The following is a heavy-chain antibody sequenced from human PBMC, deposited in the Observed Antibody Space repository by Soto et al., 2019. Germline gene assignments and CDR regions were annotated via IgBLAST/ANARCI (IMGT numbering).Heavy chain of an antibody. J-gene: IGHJ5*02. CDR1: GFTFSSYS. CDR2: ISSSSSYI. CDR3: ARDRSGWFDP. Sequence: GGSLRLSCAASGFTFSSYSMNWVRQAPGKGLEWVSSISSSSSYIYYADSVKGRFTISRDNAKNSLYRQMNSLRAEDTAVYYCARDRSGWFDPWGQGTLVTVSS. V-gene: IGHV3-21*01.